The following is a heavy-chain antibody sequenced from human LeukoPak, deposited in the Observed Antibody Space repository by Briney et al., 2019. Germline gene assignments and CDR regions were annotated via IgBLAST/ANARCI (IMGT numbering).Heavy chain of an antibody. V-gene: IGHV3-30*04. Sequence: HPGRSPRLSCAASGFTFSSYAMHWVRQAPGKGLEWVAVISYDGSNKYYADSVKGRFTISRDNSKNTLYLQMNSLRAEDTAVYYCALGRSGGNLFDYWGQGTLVTVSS. J-gene: IGHJ4*02. CDR3: ALGRSGGNLFDY. D-gene: IGHD2-15*01. CDR1: GFTFSSYA. CDR2: ISYDGSNK.